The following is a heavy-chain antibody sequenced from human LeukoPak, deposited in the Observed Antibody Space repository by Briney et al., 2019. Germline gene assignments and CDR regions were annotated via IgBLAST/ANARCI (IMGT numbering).Heavy chain of an antibody. CDR2: ISYDGSNK. CDR1: GFTFSSYA. CDR3: AKGKRSSGQGRAEYFQH. D-gene: IGHD6-19*01. J-gene: IGHJ1*01. Sequence: GGSLRLSCAASGFTFSSYAMHWVRQAPGKGLEWVALISYDGSNKYYADSVKGRFTISRDNSKNTLYLQMNSLRAEDTAVYYCAKGKRSSGQGRAEYFQHWGQGTLVTVSS. V-gene: IGHV3-30*18.